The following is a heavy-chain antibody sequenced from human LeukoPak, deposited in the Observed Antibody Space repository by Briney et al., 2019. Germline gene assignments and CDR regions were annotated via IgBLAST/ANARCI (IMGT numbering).Heavy chain of an antibody. V-gene: IGHV3-11*06. CDR2: ISSSSSYT. D-gene: IGHD3-9*01. CDR3: ARFYDILTGYYLMPYYYGMDV. J-gene: IGHJ6*02. Sequence: GGSLRLSCAASGFTFNDAWMHWVRQAPGKGLEWVSYISSSSSYTNYADSVKGRFTISRDNAKNSLYLQMNSLRAEDTAVYYCARFYDILTGYYLMPYYYGMDVWGQGTTVTVSS. CDR1: GFTFNDAW.